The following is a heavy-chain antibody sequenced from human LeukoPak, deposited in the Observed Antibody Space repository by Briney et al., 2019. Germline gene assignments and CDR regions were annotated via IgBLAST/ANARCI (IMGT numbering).Heavy chain of an antibody. CDR1: GYTFTSYD. J-gene: IGHJ6*03. CDR2: MNPNSGNT. Sequence: GASVKVSCKASGYTFTSYDINWVRQGTGQGLEWMGWMNPNSGNTVYAQKFQGRVTMTRNTSISTAYMELSSLRSEDTAVYYCARGHYYYYYMDVWGKGTTVTISS. V-gene: IGHV1-8*01. CDR3: ARGHYYYYYMDV.